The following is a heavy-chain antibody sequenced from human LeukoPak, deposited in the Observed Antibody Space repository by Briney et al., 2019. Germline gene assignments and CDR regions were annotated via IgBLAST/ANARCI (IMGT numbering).Heavy chain of an antibody. CDR3: ASSSDDY. V-gene: IGHV3-21*01. Sequence: GGSLRLSCAASGFTFSSYSMNWVRQAPGKGLEWVSSVSSSSSYIYYADSVKGRLTISRDNAKNSLYLQMNSLRAEDTAVYYCASSSDDYWGQGTLVTVSS. D-gene: IGHD6-19*01. CDR2: VSSSSSYI. CDR1: GFTFSSYS. J-gene: IGHJ4*02.